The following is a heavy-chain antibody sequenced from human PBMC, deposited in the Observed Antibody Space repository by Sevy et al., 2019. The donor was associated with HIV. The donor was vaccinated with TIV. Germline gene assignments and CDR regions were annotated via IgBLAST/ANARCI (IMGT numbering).Heavy chain of an antibody. CDR3: AKEVYSSSWELNFDY. V-gene: IGHV3-23*01. CDR1: GFTFSSYA. CDR2: ISGSGGST. D-gene: IGHD6-13*01. J-gene: IGHJ4*02. Sequence: GGSLGLSCAASGFTFSSYAMSWVRQAPGKGLEWVSAISGSGGSTYYADSVKGRFTISRDNSKNTLYLQMNSLRAEDTAVYYCAKEVYSSSWELNFDYWGQGTLVTVSS.